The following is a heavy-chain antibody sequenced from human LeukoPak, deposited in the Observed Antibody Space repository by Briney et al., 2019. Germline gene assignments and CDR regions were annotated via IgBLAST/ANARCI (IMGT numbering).Heavy chain of an antibody. J-gene: IGHJ2*01. Sequence: PSETLSLTCTVSGDSISNYYWSWIRQPAGKGLEWIGRIYTSGSTNYNPSLKSRVTMSVDTSKNQFSLKLSSVTAADTAVYYCASPTILRDGLTPTDEHWYFDLWGRGTLVTVSS. CDR1: GDSISNYY. D-gene: IGHD4-17*01. CDR3: ASPTILRDGLTPTDEHWYFDL. V-gene: IGHV4-4*07. CDR2: IYTSGST.